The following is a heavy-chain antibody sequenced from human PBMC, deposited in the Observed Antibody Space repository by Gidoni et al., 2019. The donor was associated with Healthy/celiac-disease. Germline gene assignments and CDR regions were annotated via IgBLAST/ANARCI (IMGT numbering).Heavy chain of an antibody. D-gene: IGHD6-19*01. CDR3: AKDEQWLVTREDY. V-gene: IGHV3-23*01. J-gene: IGHJ4*02. Sequence: RDNSKNTLYLQMNSLRAEDTAVYYCAKDEQWLVTREDYWGQGTLVTVSS.